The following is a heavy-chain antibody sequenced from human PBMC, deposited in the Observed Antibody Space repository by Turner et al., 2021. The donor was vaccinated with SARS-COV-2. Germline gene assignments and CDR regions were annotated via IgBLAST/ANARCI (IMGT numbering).Heavy chain of an antibody. J-gene: IGHJ4*02. CDR3: ARTFTAMVRVDY. D-gene: IGHD5-18*01. Sequence: QVQLVQSGTEVKKPGASVTVSCKASGYTFSSYDINWVRQATGQGLEWMGWMNPNSGNTGDVQKFQGRVTMTRNTSISTAYMELSSLRSEDTSVYYCARTFTAMVRVDYWGQGTLVTVSS. V-gene: IGHV1-8*01. CDR1: GYTFSSYD. CDR2: MNPNSGNT.